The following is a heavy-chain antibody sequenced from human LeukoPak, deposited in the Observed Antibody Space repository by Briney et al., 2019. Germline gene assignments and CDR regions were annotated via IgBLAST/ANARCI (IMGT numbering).Heavy chain of an antibody. CDR3: ARLGEAVAGSGKWYFDL. D-gene: IGHD6-19*01. V-gene: IGHV4-59*08. CDR1: GSSICSSY. Sequence: SETLSLTCSLSGSSICSSYWSWLAQPPGKRLEWLVYLCYAGGTNYNPSLESRATISVDSSKTQFSLKLRSVAAADTAVYYCARLGEAVAGSGKWYFDLWGHGTLVTVSS. CDR2: LCYAGGT. J-gene: IGHJ2*01.